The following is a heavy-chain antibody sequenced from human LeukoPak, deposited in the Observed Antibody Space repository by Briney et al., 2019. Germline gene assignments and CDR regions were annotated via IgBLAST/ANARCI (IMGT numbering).Heavy chain of an antibody. Sequence: GGSLRLSCAPSGFTFSSYEMNWVRQAPGKGLEWVSYISGSGSTIYYADSVKGRFTISRDNAKNSLYLQMNSLRAEDMAVYYCAREPGSGLGMTRYFDYWGQGTLVTVSS. CDR3: AREPGSGLGMTRYFDY. CDR1: GFTFSSYE. CDR2: ISGSGSTI. D-gene: IGHD7-27*01. V-gene: IGHV3-48*03. J-gene: IGHJ4*02.